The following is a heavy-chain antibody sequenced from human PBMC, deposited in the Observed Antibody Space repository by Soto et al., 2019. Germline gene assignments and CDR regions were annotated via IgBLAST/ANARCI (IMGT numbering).Heavy chain of an antibody. V-gene: IGHV4-39*01. J-gene: IGHJ4*02. D-gene: IGHD2-15*01. Sequence: QVQLQESGPGLLEPLETLSLTCSVSGVSLNSGHYYWVWVRQSPGKGLAWIASVYYDESTYYNPSLKSRVTISIDKPSNQFSLPLKSVTAADTAVYYCGKVLIGATRHADVDSWGQGARVTVSS. CDR2: VYYDEST. CDR3: GKVLIGATRHADVDS. CDR1: GVSLNSGHYY.